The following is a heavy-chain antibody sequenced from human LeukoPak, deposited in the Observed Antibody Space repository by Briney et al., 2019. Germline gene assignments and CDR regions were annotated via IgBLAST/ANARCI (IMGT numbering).Heavy chain of an antibody. J-gene: IGHJ4*02. CDR3: ARDQADTAMVPPYFDY. D-gene: IGHD5-18*01. V-gene: IGHV3-21*01. CDR1: GFTFSSYS. CDR2: ISSSSSYI. Sequence: GGSLRLSCAASGFTFSSYSMTWVRQAPGKGLEWVSSISSSSSYIYYADSVKGRFTISRDNAKNSLYLQMNSLRAEDTAAYYCARDQADTAMVPPYFDYWGQGTLVTVSS.